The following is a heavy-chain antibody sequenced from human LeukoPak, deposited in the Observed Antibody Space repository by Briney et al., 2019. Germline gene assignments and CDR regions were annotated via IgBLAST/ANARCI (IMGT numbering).Heavy chain of an antibody. J-gene: IGHJ4*01. D-gene: IGHD3-10*01. Sequence: PGGSLRLSCAASGFTVSSNYMSWVRQAPGKGLEWVSVIYSAGNTYYADSVQGRFTMSRENPENTLYLQMNSLRAEDTAVYYCARDSTYYYDSGSSGPHYFDNWGQEPWSPSPQ. CDR3: ARDSTYYYDSGSSGPHYFDN. CDR1: GFTVSSNY. CDR2: IYSAGNT. V-gene: IGHV3-66*01.